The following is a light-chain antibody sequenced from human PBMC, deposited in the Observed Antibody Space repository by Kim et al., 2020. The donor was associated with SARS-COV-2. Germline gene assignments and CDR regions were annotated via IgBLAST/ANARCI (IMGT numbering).Light chain of an antibody. CDR2: GAS. J-gene: IGKJ4*01. CDR1: QSISSSY. CDR3: QQYGSSPIT. V-gene: IGKV3-20*01. Sequence: EIVLTQSPGTLSLSPGERATLSCRASQSISSSYLAWYQQKPGQAHRLLIYGASSRATGIPDRFSGSGSGTDFTLTISRLEPEDFAVYYCQQYGSSPITFGGGTKVDIK.